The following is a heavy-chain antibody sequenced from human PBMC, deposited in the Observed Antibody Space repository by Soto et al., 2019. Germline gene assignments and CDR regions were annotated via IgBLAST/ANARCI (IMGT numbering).Heavy chain of an antibody. CDR2: IYHSGSS. CDR3: ARSYGSGSYYDYYYGMDV. D-gene: IGHD3-10*01. V-gene: IGHV4-59*01. CDR1: GGAISTYY. J-gene: IGHJ6*02. Sequence: SETLSLTCSVSGGAISTYYWSWIRQFPGQGLEWIGYIYHSGSSQYNPSLTSRVTISVDTSKNQLSLRLSSVTAAGTAVYYCARSYGSGSYYDYYYGMDVWGQGTTVTVSS.